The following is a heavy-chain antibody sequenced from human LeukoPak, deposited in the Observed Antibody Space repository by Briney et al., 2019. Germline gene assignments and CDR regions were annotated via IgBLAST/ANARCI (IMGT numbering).Heavy chain of an antibody. CDR1: GGSFSGYY. D-gene: IGHD3-10*01. CDR2: INHSGST. Sequence: SETLSLTCAVYGGSFSGYYWSWIRQPPGEGLEWIGEINHSGSTNYNPSLKSRVTISVDTSKNQFSLKLSSVTAADTAVYYCARPMVRGVIRVYGMDVWGQGTTVTVSS. J-gene: IGHJ6*02. CDR3: ARPMVRGVIRVYGMDV. V-gene: IGHV4-34*01.